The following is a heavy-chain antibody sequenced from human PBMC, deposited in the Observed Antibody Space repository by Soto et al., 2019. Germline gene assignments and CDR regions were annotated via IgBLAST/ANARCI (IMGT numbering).Heavy chain of an antibody. J-gene: IGHJ6*02. V-gene: IGHV4-31*03. CDR1: GGSISSGGYY. CDR3: ARSNKRKGSGSYYYYYGMDV. Sequence: SETLSLTCTVSGGSISSGGYYWSWIRQHPGKGLEWIGYIYYSGSTYYNPSLKSRVTISVDTSKNQFSLKLSSVTAADTAVYYCARSNKRKGSGSYYYYYGMDVWGQGTTVTVSS. CDR2: IYYSGST. D-gene: IGHD3-10*01.